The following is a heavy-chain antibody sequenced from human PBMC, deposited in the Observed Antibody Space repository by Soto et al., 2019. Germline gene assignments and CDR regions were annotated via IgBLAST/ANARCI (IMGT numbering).Heavy chain of an antibody. D-gene: IGHD3-22*01. Sequence: QVQLVESGRVVVQPGRSLRLSCAASGFIFSSYGMHWVRQAPGKGLEWVAVMWSEGGDKHYADSVKGRFTISRDNSKNTLYLQMNSLRAEDTAVYYCARDPPDDTSGYFSLDYWGQGTLVTVSS. J-gene: IGHJ4*02. V-gene: IGHV3-33*01. CDR3: ARDPPDDTSGYFSLDY. CDR2: MWSEGGDK. CDR1: GFIFSSYG.